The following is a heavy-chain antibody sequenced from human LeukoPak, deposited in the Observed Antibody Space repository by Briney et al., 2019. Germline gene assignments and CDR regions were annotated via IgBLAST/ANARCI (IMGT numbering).Heavy chain of an antibody. V-gene: IGHV4-4*02. D-gene: IGHD6-19*01. CDR2: IYHSGST. CDR3: ARALAVADLDAFDI. CDR1: GGSISSSNW. Sequence: PSGTLSLTCAVSGGSISSSNWWSWVRQPPGKGLEWIGEIYHSGSTNYNPSLKSRVTISVDKSKNQFSLKLSSVTAADTAVYYCARALAVADLDAFDIWGQGTMVTVSS. J-gene: IGHJ3*02.